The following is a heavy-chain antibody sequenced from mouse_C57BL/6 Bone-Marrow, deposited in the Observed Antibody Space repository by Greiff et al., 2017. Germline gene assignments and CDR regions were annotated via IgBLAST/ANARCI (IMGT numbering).Heavy chain of an antibody. D-gene: IGHD1-1*01. J-gene: IGHJ2*01. CDR3: ASNYYGSSDDY. Sequence: DVKLVESGGDLVKPGGSLKLSCAASGFTFSSYGMSWVRQTPDKRLEWVATISSGGSYTYYPDSVKGRFTISRDNAKNTLYLQMSSLKSEDTAMYYCASNYYGSSDDYWGQGTTLTVSS. V-gene: IGHV5-6*02. CDR1: GFTFSSYG. CDR2: ISSGGSYT.